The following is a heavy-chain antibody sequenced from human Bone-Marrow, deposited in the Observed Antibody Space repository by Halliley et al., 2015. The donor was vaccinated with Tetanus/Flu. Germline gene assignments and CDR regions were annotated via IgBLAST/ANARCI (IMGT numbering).Heavy chain of an antibody. J-gene: IGHJ4*02. CDR3: AKDTARNYFDISGYVDS. V-gene: IGHV3-23*01. D-gene: IGHD3-22*01. Sequence: ISASSSRPYYAHSVKGRFTISRDTSKNTLYLQMNSLRAEDTAVYYCAKDTARNYFDISGYVDSWGQGALVTVSP. CDR2: ISASSSRP.